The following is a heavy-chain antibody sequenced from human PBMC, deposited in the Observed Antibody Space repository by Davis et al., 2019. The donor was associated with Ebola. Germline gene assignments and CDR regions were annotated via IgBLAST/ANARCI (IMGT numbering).Heavy chain of an antibody. V-gene: IGHV4-39*01. D-gene: IGHD3-10*01. J-gene: IGHJ2*01. CDR2: IYYSGST. CDR1: GGSISSGDYY. Sequence: PSETLSLTCAVSGGSISSGDYYWSWIRQPPGKGLEWIGSIYYSGSTYYNPSLKSRVTISVDTSKNQFSLKLSSVTAADTAVYYCARHGEAAWYFDLWGRGTLVTVSS. CDR3: ARHGEAAWYFDL.